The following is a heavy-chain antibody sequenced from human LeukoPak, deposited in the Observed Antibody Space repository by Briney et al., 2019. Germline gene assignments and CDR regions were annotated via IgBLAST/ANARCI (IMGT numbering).Heavy chain of an antibody. Sequence: SVKVSCKASGGTFSSYAISWVRQAPGQGLEWMGGIIPIFGTANYAQKFQGRVTITADEPTSTAYMELSSLRSEDTAVYYCARWEGIAGLYYFDYWGQGTLVTVSS. V-gene: IGHV1-69*13. CDR1: GGTFSSYA. J-gene: IGHJ4*02. D-gene: IGHD1-26*01. CDR3: ARWEGIAGLYYFDY. CDR2: IIPIFGTA.